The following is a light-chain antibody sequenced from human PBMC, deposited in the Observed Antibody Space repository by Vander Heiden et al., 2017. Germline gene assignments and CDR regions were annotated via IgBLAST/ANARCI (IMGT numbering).Light chain of an antibody. CDR1: SSDIGGYKY. V-gene: IGLV2-14*03. CDR2: DVS. J-gene: IGLJ1*01. Sequence: SALTQPASVSGSSGQSITISCTGTSSDIGGYKYVSWYQQHPGNAPKVIIFDVSNRPSVISNRFSGSKSGNTASLTISGLQAEDEADYYCCSYTTSSTLVFGTGTKVTVL. CDR3: CSYTTSSTLV.